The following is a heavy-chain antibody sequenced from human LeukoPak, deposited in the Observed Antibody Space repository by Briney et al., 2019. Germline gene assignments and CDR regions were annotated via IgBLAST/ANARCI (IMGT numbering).Heavy chain of an antibody. D-gene: IGHD5-12*01. V-gene: IGHV4-4*02. CDR3: ASEGDTGYSLGY. J-gene: IGHJ4*02. CDR1: CDSVSNNKW. Sequence: SETLSLTCAVSCDSVSNNKWWSWVRQPPGKGLEWIGEIHHSGSTNYNPSLKSRVTISADKSKNQFSLKLTTVTAADTAVYYCASEGDTGYSLGYWGQGTLVTVSS. CDR2: IHHSGST.